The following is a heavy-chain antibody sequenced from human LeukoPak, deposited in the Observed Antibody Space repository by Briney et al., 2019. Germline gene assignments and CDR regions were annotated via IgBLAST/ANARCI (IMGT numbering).Heavy chain of an antibody. D-gene: IGHD3-22*01. J-gene: IGHJ4*02. V-gene: IGHV3-66*01. Sequence: SGGSLRLSCAASGFTVSSNYMSWVRQAPGKGLEWVSVIYSGGSTYYADSVKGRFTISRDNSKNTLYLQMNSLRAEDTAVYYRARDLYYYDSSGYYWYWGQGTLVTVSS. CDR2: IYSGGST. CDR1: GFTVSSNY. CDR3: ARDLYYYDSSGYYWY.